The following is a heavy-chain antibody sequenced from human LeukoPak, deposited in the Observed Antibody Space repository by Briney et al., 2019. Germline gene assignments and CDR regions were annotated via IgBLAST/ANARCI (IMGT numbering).Heavy chain of an antibody. CDR2: ISGSGGST. D-gene: IGHD5-12*01. J-gene: IGHJ6*02. Sequence: GGSLRLSCAASGFTFSSYAMSWVRQAPGKGLEWVLAISGSGGSTYYADSVKGRFTISRDNSKNTLYLQMNSLRAEDTAVYYCAKARRVVATIYGYGMDVWGQGTTVTVSS. CDR3: AKARRVVATIYGYGMDV. V-gene: IGHV3-23*01. CDR1: GFTFSSYA.